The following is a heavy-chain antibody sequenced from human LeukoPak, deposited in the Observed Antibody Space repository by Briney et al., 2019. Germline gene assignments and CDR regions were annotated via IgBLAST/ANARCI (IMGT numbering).Heavy chain of an antibody. CDR3: ARGGVDTAIVGFGGI. D-gene: IGHD5-18*01. J-gene: IGHJ3*02. CDR2: IYYSGST. CDR1: GGSISSHY. Sequence: PSETLSLTCTVSGGSISSHYWSWIRQPPGKGLEWIGYIYYSGSTNYNPSLKSRVTISVDTSKNQFSLKLSSVTAADTAVYYCARGGVDTAIVGFGGIWGQGAMVTVSS. V-gene: IGHV4-59*11.